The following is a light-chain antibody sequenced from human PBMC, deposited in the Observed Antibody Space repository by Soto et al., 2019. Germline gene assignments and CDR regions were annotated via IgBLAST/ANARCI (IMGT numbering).Light chain of an antibody. Sequence: QSALTQPRSVSGSPGQSVTISCTGTSSDVGGYNYVSWDQQHPGKAPKLMIYDVSKRPSGVPDRFSGSKSGNTASLTISGLQAEDEADYYCCSYAGSYNFLVFGTGTKVTVL. J-gene: IGLJ1*01. CDR2: DVS. CDR3: CSYAGSYNFLV. CDR1: SSDVGGYNY. V-gene: IGLV2-11*01.